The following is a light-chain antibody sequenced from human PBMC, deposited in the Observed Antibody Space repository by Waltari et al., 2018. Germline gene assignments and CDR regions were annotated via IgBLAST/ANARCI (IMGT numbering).Light chain of an antibody. J-gene: IGLJ2*01. CDR2: EVN. V-gene: IGLV2-23*02. CDR1: NNEIGSYNL. CDR3: CSYAGTPRVV. Sequence: QSALTQPASVSGSPGQSITISCTGTNNEIGSYNLVSWYQQHPRKAPKVIIFEVNKRHSVVSTRFSCSKSRNTAYLTVSGLHPEDEADYYCCSYAGTPRVVFGGGTKLTVL.